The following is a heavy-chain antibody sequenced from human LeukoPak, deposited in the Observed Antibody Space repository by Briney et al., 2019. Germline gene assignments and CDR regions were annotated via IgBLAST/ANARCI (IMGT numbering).Heavy chain of an antibody. D-gene: IGHD2-2*01. Sequence: SGGSLRLSCAASGFTFSSYAMSWVRQAPGKGLEWVSAISGSGGLTYYADSVKGRFTISRDNSRNTLYLQMNSLRAEDTAVYYCARSPWEVPYPGDAFDIWGQGTLVTVPS. CDR3: ARSPWEVPYPGDAFDI. CDR1: GFTFSSYA. CDR2: ISGSGGLT. J-gene: IGHJ3*02. V-gene: IGHV3-23*01.